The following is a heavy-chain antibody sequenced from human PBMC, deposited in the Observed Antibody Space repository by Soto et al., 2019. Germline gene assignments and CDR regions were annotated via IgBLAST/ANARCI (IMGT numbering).Heavy chain of an antibody. D-gene: IGHD5-18*01. CDR3: ARSRRGYSYGFLYYYGMDV. CDR1: GGSISSYY. J-gene: IGHJ6*02. Sequence: SETLSLTCTVSGGSISSYYWSWIRQPPGKGLEWIGEINHSGSTNYNPSLKSRVTISVDTSKNQFSLKLSSVTAADTAVYYCARSRRGYSYGFLYYYGMDVWGQGTTVTVSS. CDR2: INHSGST. V-gene: IGHV4-34*01.